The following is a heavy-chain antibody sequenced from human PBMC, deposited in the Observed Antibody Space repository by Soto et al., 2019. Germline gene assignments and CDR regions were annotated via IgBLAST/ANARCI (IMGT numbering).Heavy chain of an antibody. V-gene: IGHV4-39*01. CDR1: GASVTSSTYY. CDR3: ANDYGDYKSYYGMDV. J-gene: IGHJ6*02. CDR2: IYYSGIT. Sequence: QLQLQESGPGLVKPSETLSLTCTVSGASVTSSTYYWGWIRQPPGKGLEWIGRIYYSGITYYNPSLRRRVTISVDTSKNQVSLKLTSVTAADTAVYYCANDYGDYKSYYGMDVWGQGTTVTVSS. D-gene: IGHD4-17*01.